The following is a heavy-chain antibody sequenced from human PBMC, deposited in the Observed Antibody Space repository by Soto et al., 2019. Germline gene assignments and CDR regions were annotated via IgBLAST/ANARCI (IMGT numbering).Heavy chain of an antibody. D-gene: IGHD6-19*01. CDR1: GYTFSNYG. Sequence: QVQLVQSGAAVKKPGASVTVSCKTSGYTFSNYGFNWVRQAPGHGLEWVGWISGYIGNTNYAQTVQGRVTMTTVTSTGTVDMELRSLKSDDTAIYYCSRFIMVGGWIDPSYYHGMDVWGQATTVTVSS. CDR2: ISGYIGNT. J-gene: IGHJ6*02. V-gene: IGHV1-18*01. CDR3: SRFIMVGGWIDPSYYHGMDV.